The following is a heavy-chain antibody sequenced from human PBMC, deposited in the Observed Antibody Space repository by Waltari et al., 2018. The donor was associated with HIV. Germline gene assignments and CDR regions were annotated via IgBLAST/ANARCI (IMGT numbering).Heavy chain of an antibody. CDR2: ADYKGNT. CDR3: ARDQRGDYNFWSLPNHNYGMDV. J-gene: IGHJ6*02. Sequence: LQLQASGPGLVKPSETLPLTCRVSGGPISGSKSYWTGVRQSQGKGLQWNGNADYKGNTNYKPSLKSRAAITVDTSTNQFFLTFYSVTAADTATYFCARDQRGDYNFWSLPNHNYGMDVWGQGIAVTVSS. CDR1: GGPISGSKSY. D-gene: IGHD3-3*01. V-gene: IGHV4-39*07.